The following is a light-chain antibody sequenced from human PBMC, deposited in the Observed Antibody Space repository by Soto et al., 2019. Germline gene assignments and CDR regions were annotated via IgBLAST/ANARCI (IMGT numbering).Light chain of an antibody. J-gene: IGKJ1*01. V-gene: IGKV3-11*01. Sequence: VLTQSPAPLSLSPGERATLSCRASQSVDNLLAWYQQKPGQAPRLLLYDASNRATGIPARFSGSGSGTDFILTISSLEPEDFAIYYCQHRTWPWTFGQGTKVEIK. CDR3: QHRTWPWT. CDR2: DAS. CDR1: QSVDNL.